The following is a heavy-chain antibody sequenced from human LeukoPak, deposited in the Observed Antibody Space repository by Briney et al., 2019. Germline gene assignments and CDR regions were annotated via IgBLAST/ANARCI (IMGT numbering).Heavy chain of an antibody. Sequence: PGRSLRLSCAASGFTFSSYGMHWVRQAPGKGLEWVAVIWYDGSNKYYADSVKGRFTISRDNSKNTLYLQMNSLRAEDTAVYYCARGLNRDTAMADFGYWGQGTLVTVSS. CDR1: GFTFSSYG. CDR2: IWYDGSNK. V-gene: IGHV3-33*01. J-gene: IGHJ4*02. D-gene: IGHD5-18*01. CDR3: ARGLNRDTAMADFGY.